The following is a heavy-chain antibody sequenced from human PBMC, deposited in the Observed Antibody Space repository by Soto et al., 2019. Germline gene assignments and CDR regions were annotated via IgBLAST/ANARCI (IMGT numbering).Heavy chain of an antibody. CDR2: INHSGSP. D-gene: IGHD2-15*01. J-gene: IGHJ4*02. V-gene: IGHV4-34*01. CDR1: GGSFSGYY. Sequence: QVQLQQWGAGLLKPSETLSLTCAVYGGSFSGYYWSWIRQPPGKGLEWIGEINHSGSPNHNPSLKSRVTRSVDTSKNQFALKLSSVTAADTAVYYCARGAVVVVADTRSFDYWGQGTLVTVSS. CDR3: ARGAVVVVADTRSFDY.